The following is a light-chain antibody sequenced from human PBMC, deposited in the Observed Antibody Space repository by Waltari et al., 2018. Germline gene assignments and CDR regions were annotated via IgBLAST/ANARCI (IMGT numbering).Light chain of an antibody. CDR3: LEHDNFPTHT. J-gene: IGKJ2*01. V-gene: IGKV5-2*01. CDR2: EAT. Sequence: TPLTQSPAFMSATPRDKVNISCRASQDIDDEMNWYQQKPGEGAIFIIQEATTLVPGIPPRFSGSGYGTDFTLTINNIQSEDVASYFCLEHDNFPTHTFGQGTKLEIK. CDR1: QDIDDE.